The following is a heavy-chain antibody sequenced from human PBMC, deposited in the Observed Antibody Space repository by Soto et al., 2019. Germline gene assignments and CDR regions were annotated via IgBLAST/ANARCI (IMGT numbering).Heavy chain of an antibody. CDR3: ARVVADGWFDP. CDR2: IYYSGST. D-gene: IGHD5-12*01. CDR1: GGSISSYY. V-gene: IGHV4-59*01. Sequence: PSETLSLTCTVSGGSISSYYWSWIRQPPGKGLEWIGYIYYSGSTNYNPSLKSRVTISVDTSKNQFSLKLSSVTAADTAVYYCARVVADGWFDPWGQGTLVPVSS. J-gene: IGHJ5*02.